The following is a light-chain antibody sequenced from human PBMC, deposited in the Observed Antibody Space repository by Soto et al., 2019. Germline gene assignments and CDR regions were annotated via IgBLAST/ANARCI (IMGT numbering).Light chain of an antibody. Sequence: DTPMTQSPSTLSASVGDRGTIICRASQSISTQLAWYQQKPGKAPKLLISGAFNLESGVPSRFSGSASGTEFTLTINSLQPDDFATYCCQQYYTYSTFGKGTKV. V-gene: IGKV1-5*02. J-gene: IGKJ1*01. CDR1: QSISTQ. CDR2: GAF. CDR3: QQYYTYST.